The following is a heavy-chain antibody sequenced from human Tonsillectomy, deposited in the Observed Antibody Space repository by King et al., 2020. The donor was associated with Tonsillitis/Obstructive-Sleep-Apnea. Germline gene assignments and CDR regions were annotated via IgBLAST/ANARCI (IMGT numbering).Heavy chain of an antibody. V-gene: IGHV4-4*02. CDR3: ARHCSGDTCYRSFDY. J-gene: IGHJ4*02. CDR2: IHHSGGI. Sequence: VQLQESGPGLVQPSGTLSLTCTVSGGSISSTNWWSWVRQPPGKGLEGMGVIHHSGGIPYNPSLKSRVTISVDKSKNLFSLNLNSVTAADTAVYYCARHCSGDTCYRSFDYWGQGTLVTVSS. CDR1: GGSISSTNW. D-gene: IGHD2-15*01.